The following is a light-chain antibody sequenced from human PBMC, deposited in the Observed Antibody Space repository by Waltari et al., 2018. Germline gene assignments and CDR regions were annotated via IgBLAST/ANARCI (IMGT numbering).Light chain of an antibody. CDR1: QPVRTY. CDR2: DAS. Sequence: EIVLTQSQATLSLSPGGRATLSCRASQPVRTYLAWYQQKPGQAPRLLIFDASSRATGIPAKFSGSGSGTDFTLTVSNLEPEDFAIYYCQQRSNWPYTFGQGTRVEIK. CDR3: QQRSNWPYT. J-gene: IGKJ2*01. V-gene: IGKV3-11*01.